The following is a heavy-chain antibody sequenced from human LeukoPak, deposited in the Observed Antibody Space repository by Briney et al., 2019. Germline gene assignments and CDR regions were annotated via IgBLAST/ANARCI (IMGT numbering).Heavy chain of an antibody. V-gene: IGHV1-58*01. Sequence: SVKVSCKASGFTFTSSAVQWVRQARGQRLEWIGWIIVGSGNTNYAQKFQERVTITRDMSTSTAYMELSSLRSEDTAVYYCAANPYYYDSSGYHYPYYFDYWGQGTLVTVSS. J-gene: IGHJ4*02. CDR3: AANPYYYDSSGYHYPYYFDY. CDR1: GFTFTSSA. CDR2: IIVGSGNT. D-gene: IGHD3-22*01.